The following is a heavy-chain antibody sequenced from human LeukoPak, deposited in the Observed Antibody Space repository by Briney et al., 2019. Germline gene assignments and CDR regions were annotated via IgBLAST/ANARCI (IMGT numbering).Heavy chain of an antibody. D-gene: IGHD3-22*01. CDR2: IWYDGSNK. V-gene: IGHV3-33*01. Sequence: GGSLRLSCAASGFTFSSYGMHWVRQAPGKGLQWVAVIWYDGSNKYYADSVKGRFTISRDNSKNTLYLQMNSLRAEDTAVYYCARGQWLHDFYGMDVWGQGTTVTFSS. CDR3: ARGQWLHDFYGMDV. J-gene: IGHJ6*02. CDR1: GFTFSSYG.